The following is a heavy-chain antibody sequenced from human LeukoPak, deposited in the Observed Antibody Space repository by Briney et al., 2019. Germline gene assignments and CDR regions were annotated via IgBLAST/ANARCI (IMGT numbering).Heavy chain of an antibody. CDR3: ARHLGYCSSTSCFHNWFDP. D-gene: IGHD2-2*01. CDR1: GGSISSYY. J-gene: IGHJ5*02. CDR2: IYYSGST. V-gene: IGHV4-59*01. Sequence: PSETLSLTCTVSGGSISSYYWSWIRQPPGKGLEWIGYIYYSGSTNYNPSLKSRVTISVDTSKNQFSLKLSSVTAADTAVYYCARHLGYCSSTSCFHNWFDPWGQGTLVTVSS.